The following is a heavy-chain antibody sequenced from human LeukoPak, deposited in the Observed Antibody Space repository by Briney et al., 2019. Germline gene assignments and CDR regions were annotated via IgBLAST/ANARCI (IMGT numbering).Heavy chain of an antibody. Sequence: GRSLRLSCAASGFTFSSYGMHWVRQAPGKGLEWVAVISYDGSNKYYADSVKGRFTISRDNSKNTLYLQMNSLRAEDTAVYYCAKLPSRDGYNTNYYFDYWGQGTLVTVSS. CDR2: ISYDGSNK. V-gene: IGHV3-30*18. J-gene: IGHJ4*02. CDR1: GFTFSSYG. CDR3: AKLPSRDGYNTNYYFDY. D-gene: IGHD5-12*01.